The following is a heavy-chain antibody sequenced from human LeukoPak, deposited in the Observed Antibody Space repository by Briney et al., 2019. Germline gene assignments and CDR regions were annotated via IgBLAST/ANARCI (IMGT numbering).Heavy chain of an antibody. CDR1: GFTFSSYE. D-gene: IGHD6-13*01. CDR3: ARDPRTSSWPKYYYGMDV. Sequence: PGGSLRLSCAASGFTFSSYEMNWARQAPGKGLEWVSYISSSGSTIYYADSVKGRFTISRDNAKNSLYLQMNSLRAEDTAVYYCARDPRTSSWPKYYYGMDVWGQGTTVTVSS. V-gene: IGHV3-48*03. J-gene: IGHJ6*02. CDR2: ISSSGSTI.